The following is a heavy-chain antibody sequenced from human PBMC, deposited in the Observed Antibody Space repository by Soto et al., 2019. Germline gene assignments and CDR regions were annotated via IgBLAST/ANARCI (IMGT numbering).Heavy chain of an antibody. D-gene: IGHD2-2*03. J-gene: IGHJ4*02. V-gene: IGHV3-73*01. CDR1: GFTFGASN. CDR2: IGSKGETYAT. Sequence: GGSLRLSCAASGFTFGASNLQWVRQASGKGLEWLGRIGSKGETYATTYAASVKGRFTISRDDSKKTAYLQMDGLRVEDTGVYYCARERGWIWAPFDNWGPGTLVTVSS. CDR3: ARERGWIWAPFDN.